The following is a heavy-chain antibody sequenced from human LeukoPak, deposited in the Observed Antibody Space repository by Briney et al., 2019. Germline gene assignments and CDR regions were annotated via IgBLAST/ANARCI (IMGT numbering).Heavy chain of an antibody. CDR1: GGSFSGYY. Sequence: KPSETLSLTCAVYGGSFSGYYWSWIRQPPGKGLEWIGEINHSGSTNYNPSLKSRVTISVDTSKNQFSLKLSSVTAADTAVYYCARDRIVVVPAAIRGSYYYYGMDVWGQGTTVTVSS. D-gene: IGHD2-2*02. CDR2: INHSGST. J-gene: IGHJ6*02. V-gene: IGHV4-34*01. CDR3: ARDRIVVVPAAIRGSYYYYGMDV.